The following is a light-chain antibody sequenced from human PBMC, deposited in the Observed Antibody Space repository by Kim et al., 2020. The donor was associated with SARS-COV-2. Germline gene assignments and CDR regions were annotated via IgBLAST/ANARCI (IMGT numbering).Light chain of an antibody. CDR2: GKN. Sequence: SSELTQDPAVYVALGQTDSITRQGDSLRRYDARWYQQKPGQAPVHVIYGKNNRPSGIPGRFSGSSSGNTASLTIAGARAEDETDYYCNSWDNSARVFGAGTQLTVL. V-gene: IGLV3-19*01. CDR3: NSWDNSARV. CDR1: SLRRYD. J-gene: IGLJ3*02.